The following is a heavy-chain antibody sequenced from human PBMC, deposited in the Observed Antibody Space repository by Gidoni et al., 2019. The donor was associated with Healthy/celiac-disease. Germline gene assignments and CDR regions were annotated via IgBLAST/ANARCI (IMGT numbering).Heavy chain of an antibody. Sequence: AASGFPFSSYSMNWVRQAPGKGLEWVSYISSSSSTIYYADSVKGRFTISRDNAKNSLYLQMNSLRDEDTAVYYCARDECSGGSCYSLYYYGMDVWGQGTTVTVSS. CDR2: ISSSSSTI. J-gene: IGHJ6*02. CDR1: GFPFSSYS. D-gene: IGHD2-15*01. V-gene: IGHV3-48*02. CDR3: ARDECSGGSCYSLYYYGMDV.